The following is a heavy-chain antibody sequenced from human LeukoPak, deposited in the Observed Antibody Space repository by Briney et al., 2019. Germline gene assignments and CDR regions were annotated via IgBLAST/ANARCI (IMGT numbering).Heavy chain of an antibody. CDR2: IYYSGST. Sequence: PSQTLSLTCTVSGGSISSGDYYWSWIRQPPGTGLEWIGYIYYSGSTYYNPSLKSRVTISVDTSKNQFSLKLSSATAADTAVYYCARGSMVYAPYYYYGMDVWGQGTTVTVSS. V-gene: IGHV4-30-4*01. D-gene: IGHD2-8*01. CDR1: GGSISSGDYY. CDR3: ARGSMVYAPYYYYGMDV. J-gene: IGHJ6*02.